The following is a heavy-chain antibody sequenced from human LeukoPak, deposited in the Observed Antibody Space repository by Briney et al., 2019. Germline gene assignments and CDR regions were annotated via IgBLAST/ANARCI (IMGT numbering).Heavy chain of an antibody. J-gene: IGHJ4*02. Sequence: GGSLRLSCAVSGFTVTNAWMSWVRQAPGKGLEWVGRIKDRTDGGTTDYAAPVKDRFTISRDDSKNTLYLQMNSLKTEDTAVYYCTTGTWFFRDFWGQGTLVTVSS. CDR1: GFTVTNAW. D-gene: IGHD3-22*01. CDR3: TTGTWFFRDF. V-gene: IGHV3-15*01. CDR2: IKDRTDGGTT.